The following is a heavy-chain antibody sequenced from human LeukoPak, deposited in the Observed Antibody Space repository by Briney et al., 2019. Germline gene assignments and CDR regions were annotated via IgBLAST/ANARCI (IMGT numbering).Heavy chain of an antibody. CDR1: GGSMSSYY. V-gene: IGHV4-59*08. J-gene: IGHJ5*02. CDR3: AGQNDDYGDYAAGNWFDP. D-gene: IGHD4-17*01. CDR2: ISYSGNT. Sequence: PSETLSLTCTVSGGSMSSYYWSWIRQPPGKGLEWIGYISYSGNTNYNPSLKSRVTMSVDTSNNEYSLKLRSVTAADTAVYYCAGQNDDYGDYAAGNWFDPWGQGTLVTVSS.